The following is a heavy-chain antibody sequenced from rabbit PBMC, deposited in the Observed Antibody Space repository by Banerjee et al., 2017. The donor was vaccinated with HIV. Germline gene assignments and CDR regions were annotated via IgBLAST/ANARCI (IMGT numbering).Heavy chain of an antibody. CDR3: ARHYTGSGTFGGNL. Sequence: QEQLEESGGGLVQPEGSLTLTCKASGFDFSSNAMCWVRQAPGKGPEWIACIYNSDGSTYYASWVNGRFTISRSTSLNTVTLQMTSLTAADTATYFCARHYTGSGTFGGNLWGQGTLVTVS. J-gene: IGHJ4*01. V-gene: IGHV1S47*01. D-gene: IGHD4-2*01. CDR1: GFDFSSNA. CDR2: IYNSDGST.